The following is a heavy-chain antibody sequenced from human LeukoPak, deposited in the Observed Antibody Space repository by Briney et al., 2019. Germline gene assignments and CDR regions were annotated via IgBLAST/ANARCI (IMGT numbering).Heavy chain of an antibody. CDR3: AKSLRQLAAFDI. Sequence: PGGSLRLSCAASGFTFSSYGMHWVRQAPGKGLEWVAVIWYDGSNKYYADSVKGRFTISRDNAKNSLYLQMNSLRAEDTALYYCAKSLRQLAAFDIWGQGTMVTVSS. J-gene: IGHJ3*02. CDR1: GFTFSSYG. V-gene: IGHV3-33*03. CDR2: IWYDGSNK. D-gene: IGHD6-6*01.